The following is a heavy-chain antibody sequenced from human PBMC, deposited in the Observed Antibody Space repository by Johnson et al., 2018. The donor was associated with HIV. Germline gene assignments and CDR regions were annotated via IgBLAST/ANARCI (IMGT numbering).Heavy chain of an antibody. CDR3: ARNGLIPAAKGVAFDI. J-gene: IGHJ3*02. CDR1: GFTFSDYY. D-gene: IGHD2-2*01. Sequence: QVQLVESGGGLVKPGGSLRLSCAASGFTFSDYYMSWIRQAPGKGLEWVAVISYDGSNKYYADSVEGRFTISRDNAKNSLYLQMNSLRAEDTAVYYCARNGLIPAAKGVAFDIWGQGTMVIVSS. V-gene: IGHV3-11*04. CDR2: ISYDGSNK.